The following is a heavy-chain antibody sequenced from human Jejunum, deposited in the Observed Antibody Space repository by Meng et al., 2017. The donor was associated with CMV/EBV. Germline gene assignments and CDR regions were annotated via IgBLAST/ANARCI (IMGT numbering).Heavy chain of an antibody. CDR2: INHDGSEK. CDR1: FSFSTFL. CDR3: ARRWFAELLSYYFDL. Sequence: FSFSTFLMSWVRQAPGKGLEWVADINHDGSEKYYVDSVKGRFTISRDNSKNSVHLQMTSLRAEHMAVYYCARRWFAELLSYYFDLWGQGTLVTVSS. J-gene: IGHJ4*02. V-gene: IGHV3-7*01. D-gene: IGHD3-10*01.